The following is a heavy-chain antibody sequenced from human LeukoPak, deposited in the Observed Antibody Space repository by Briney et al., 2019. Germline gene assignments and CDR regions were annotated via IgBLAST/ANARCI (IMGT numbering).Heavy chain of an antibody. V-gene: IGHV1-18*01. CDR2: ISAYNGNT. CDR3: ARGGDGDILTGLVFDY. CDR1: GYRFTSYD. J-gene: IGHJ4*02. Sequence: ASVKVSCKASGYRFTSYDISWVRQAPGQGLEWMGWISAYNGNTNYAQKLQGRVTMTTDTSTSTAYMELRSLRSDDTAVYYCARGGDGDILTGLVFDYWGQGTLVTVSS. D-gene: IGHD3-9*01.